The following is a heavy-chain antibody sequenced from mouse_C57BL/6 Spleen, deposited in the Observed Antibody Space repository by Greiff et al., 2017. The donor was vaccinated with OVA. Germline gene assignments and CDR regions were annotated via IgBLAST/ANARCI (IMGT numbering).Heavy chain of an antibody. CDR2: IYPGSGST. D-gene: IGHD2-4*01. CDR3: ARKKLFYDYDGGYAMDY. V-gene: IGHV1-55*01. J-gene: IGHJ4*01. Sequence: QVHVKQPGAELVKPGASVKMSCKASGYTFTSYWITWVKQRPGQGLEWIGDIYPGSGSTNYNEKFKSKATLTVDTSSSTAYMQLSSLTSEDSAVYYCARKKLFYDYDGGYAMDYWGQGTSVTVSS. CDR1: GYTFTSYW.